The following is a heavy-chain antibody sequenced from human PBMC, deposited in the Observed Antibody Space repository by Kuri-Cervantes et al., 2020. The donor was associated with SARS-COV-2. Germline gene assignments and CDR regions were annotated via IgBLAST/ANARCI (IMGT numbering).Heavy chain of an antibody. J-gene: IGHJ4*02. CDR2: IYYSGST. Sequence: SETLSLTCTVSGGSINSGSYYWSWIRQPPGKGLEWIGYIYYSGSTYYNPSLKSRVTISVDTSKNQFSLKLSSVTAADTAVYYCARDGGLHEGYSYGYIDYWGQGTLVTVSS. CDR1: GGSINSGSYY. CDR3: ARDGGLHEGYSYGYIDY. V-gene: IGHV4-30-4*08. D-gene: IGHD5-18*01.